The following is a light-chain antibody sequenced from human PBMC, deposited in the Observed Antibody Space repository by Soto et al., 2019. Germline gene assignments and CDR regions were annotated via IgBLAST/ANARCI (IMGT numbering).Light chain of an antibody. CDR3: CSYAGSNNYYV. V-gene: IGLV2-8*01. J-gene: IGLJ1*01. CDR2: EVS. CDR1: SSDVGGYDY. Sequence: QSVLTQPPSAFGSPGQSVTISCTGTSSDVGGYDYVSWYQRHPGEAPKLMIYEVSKRPSGVPDRFSGSKSGNTASLTVSGLQAEDEADYFCCSYAGSNNYYVFGTGTKVTVL.